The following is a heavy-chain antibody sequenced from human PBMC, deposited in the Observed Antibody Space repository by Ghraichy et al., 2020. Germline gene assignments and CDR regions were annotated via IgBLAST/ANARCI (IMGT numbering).Heavy chain of an antibody. CDR3: TRDYGELYFDY. CDR1: GFTFGDYT. CDR2: IRSKAYGGTT. V-gene: IGHV3-49*03. D-gene: IGHD1-26*01. Sequence: GESLNISCTASGFTFGDYTMSWFRQAPGKGLESVGFIRSKAYGGTTEYAASVKGRFTISRDDSKSIDYLQMNSLKTEYTAVYYCTRDYGELYFDYWGQVTLFTVSS. J-gene: IGHJ4*02.